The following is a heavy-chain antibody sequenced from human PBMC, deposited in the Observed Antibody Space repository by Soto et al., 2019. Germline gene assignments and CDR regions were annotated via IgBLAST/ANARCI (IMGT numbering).Heavy chain of an antibody. CDR1: GYSFTSYW. J-gene: IGHJ6*02. D-gene: IGHD6-13*01. CDR2: IYPGDSDT. V-gene: IGHV5-51*01. Sequence: PGESLKISCKGSGYSFTSYWIGWVRQMPGKGLEWMGIIYPGDSDTRYSPSFQGQVTISADKSISTAYLQWSSLKASDTAMYYCARTNSGYSSSWGPVYYYYGMDVWGQGTTVTVSS. CDR3: ARTNSGYSSSWGPVYYYYGMDV.